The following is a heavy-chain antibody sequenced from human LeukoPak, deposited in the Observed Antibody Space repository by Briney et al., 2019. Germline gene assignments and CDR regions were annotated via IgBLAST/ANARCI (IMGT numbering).Heavy chain of an antibody. CDR2: INAGNGNT. D-gene: IGHD3/OR15-3a*01. Sequence: ASVKVSCKASGYTFTSYAMHWVRQAPGQRLEWMGWINAGNGNTKYSQKFQGRVTITRDTSASTAYMELSSLRSEDTAVYYCARSQHRDWYYFDYWGQGTLVTVSS. J-gene: IGHJ4*02. V-gene: IGHV1-3*01. CDR1: GYTFTSYA. CDR3: ARSQHRDWYYFDY.